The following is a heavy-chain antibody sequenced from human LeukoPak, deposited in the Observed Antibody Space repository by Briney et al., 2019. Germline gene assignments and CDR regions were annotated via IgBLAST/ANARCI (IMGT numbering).Heavy chain of an antibody. J-gene: IGHJ6*03. CDR3: ARSSGWYEKPVRYMDV. Sequence: ASVKVSCKASGYTFTSYGISWVRQAPGQGLEWMGWISAYNGNTNYTQKLQGRVTMTTDTSTSTAYMELRSLRSDDTAVYYCARSSGWYEKPVRYMDVWGKGTTVTVSS. V-gene: IGHV1-18*01. CDR1: GYTFTSYG. CDR2: ISAYNGNT. D-gene: IGHD6-19*01.